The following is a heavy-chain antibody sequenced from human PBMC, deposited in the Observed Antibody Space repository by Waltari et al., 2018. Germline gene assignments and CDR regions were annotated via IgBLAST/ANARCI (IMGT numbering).Heavy chain of an antibody. Sequence: EVQLLESGGGLVQPGRSLSLPCAASGFTFDDYAMHWVRQAPGKGLEWVSGIRWNSGNIGYADSVKGRFTISRDNAKNSLYLQMNSLRTGDTALYYCAKGHSGSYGLDSWGQGTLVTVSP. V-gene: IGHV3-9*01. CDR1: GFTFDDYA. D-gene: IGHD1-26*01. CDR3: AKGHSGSYGLDS. CDR2: IRWNSGNI. J-gene: IGHJ4*02.